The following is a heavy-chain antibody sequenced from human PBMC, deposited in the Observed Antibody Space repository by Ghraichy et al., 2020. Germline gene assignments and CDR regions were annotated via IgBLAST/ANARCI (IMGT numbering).Heavy chain of an antibody. CDR3: AREALVVVPAAMDDAFDI. J-gene: IGHJ3*02. V-gene: IGHV3-7*03. CDR1: GFTLSSHY. D-gene: IGHD2-2*01. Sequence: GGSLRLSCAASGFTLSSHYMTWVRQAPGKGLEWVANIKQDGSDRYYVDSVKGRFSISRENAKNSLYLQMNGLRAEDTAVYYCAREALVVVPAAMDDAFDIWGRGTMVTVSS. CDR2: IKQDGSDR.